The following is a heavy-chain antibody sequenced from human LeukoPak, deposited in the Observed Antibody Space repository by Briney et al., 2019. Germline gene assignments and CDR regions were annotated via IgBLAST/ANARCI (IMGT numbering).Heavy chain of an antibody. CDR2: IYYSGST. V-gene: IGHV4-30-4*08. CDR1: GGSISSGDYY. Sequence: SETLSLTXTVSGGSISSGDYYWSWIRQPPGKGLEWIGYIYYSGSTYYNPSLKSRVTISVDTSKNQFSLKLSSVTAADTAVYYCARGHSHHYDFWSGLSWFDPWGQGTLVTVSS. J-gene: IGHJ5*02. CDR3: ARGHSHHYDFWSGLSWFDP. D-gene: IGHD3-3*01.